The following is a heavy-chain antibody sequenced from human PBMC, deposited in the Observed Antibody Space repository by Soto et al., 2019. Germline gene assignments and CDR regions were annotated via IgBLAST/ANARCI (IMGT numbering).Heavy chain of an antibody. CDR1: GGSFSGNY. V-gene: IGHV4-34*01. D-gene: IGHD2-15*01. CDR2: ISHSGSGT. Sequence: QVQLQQWGAGLLKPSETLSLTCTVYGGSFSGNYWSWIRQPPGMGLEWIGEISHSGSGTNYNPSLKSRVTISVDTSKIQFSLKLSSVTAADTAMYYCARGHLPGGNTFYYDYWGQGPLVTVSS. J-gene: IGHJ4*02. CDR3: ARGHLPGGNTFYYDY.